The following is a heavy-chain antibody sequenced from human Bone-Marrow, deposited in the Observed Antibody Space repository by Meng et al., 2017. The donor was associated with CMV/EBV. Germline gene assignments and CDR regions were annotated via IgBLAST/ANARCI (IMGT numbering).Heavy chain of an antibody. V-gene: IGHV3-23*01. J-gene: IGHJ4*02. Sequence: LSCAVSGFTCSSYAMSWVRQAPGKGLEWVSVISGSGGSTYYADSVKGRFTISRDNSKNTVYLQMNSLRAEDTAVYYCAKDGGTSYFDYWGQGTLVTVSS. CDR2: ISGSGGST. CDR3: AKDGGTSYFDY. D-gene: IGHD1-26*01. CDR1: GFTCSSYA.